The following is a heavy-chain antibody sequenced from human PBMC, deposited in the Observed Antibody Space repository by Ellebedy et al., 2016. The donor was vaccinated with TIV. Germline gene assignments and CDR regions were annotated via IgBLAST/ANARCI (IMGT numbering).Heavy chain of an antibody. CDR3: ARHRTTVVTPWAFDI. CDR2: IYYSGST. Sequence: MPSETLSLTCTVSGGSISSSSYYWGWIRQPPGKGLEWIGSIYYSGSTYYNPSLKSRVTISVDTSKNQFSLKLSSVTAADTAVYYCARHRTTVVTPWAFDIWGQGTMVTVSS. J-gene: IGHJ3*02. V-gene: IGHV4-39*01. CDR1: GGSISSSSYY. D-gene: IGHD4-23*01.